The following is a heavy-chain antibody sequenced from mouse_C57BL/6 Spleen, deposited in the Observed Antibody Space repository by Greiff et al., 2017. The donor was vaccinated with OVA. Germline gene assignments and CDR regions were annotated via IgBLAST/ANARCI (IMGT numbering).Heavy chain of an antibody. V-gene: IGHV1-64*01. J-gene: IGHJ1*03. CDR3: AGYGSTDWYFDV. Sequence: QVQLQQPGAELVKPGASVKLSCTASGYTFTSYWMHWVKQRPGQGLEWLGMIHPNSGSTNYNEKFKSKATLTVDKSSSTAYMQLSSLTSEDSAVYYCAGYGSTDWYFDVWGTGTTVTVSS. CDR2: IHPNSGST. D-gene: IGHD1-1*01. CDR1: GYTFTSYW.